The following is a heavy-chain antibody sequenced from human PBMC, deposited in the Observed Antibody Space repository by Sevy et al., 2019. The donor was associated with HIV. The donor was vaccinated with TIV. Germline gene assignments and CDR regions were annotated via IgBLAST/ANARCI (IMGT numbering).Heavy chain of an antibody. CDR1: GFTFSSYG. CDR3: AKDPFISLGADLFDS. J-gene: IGHJ4*02. Sequence: GGSLRLSCATSGFTFSSYGMHWVRQAPGKGLQWVSFINYDGSDKKYGDSVKGRFTISRDNSKNTLYLQMNSLRAEDTGVYYCAKDPFISLGADLFDSWGQGTLVTVSS. V-gene: IGHV3-30*02. CDR2: INYDGSDK. D-gene: IGHD7-27*01.